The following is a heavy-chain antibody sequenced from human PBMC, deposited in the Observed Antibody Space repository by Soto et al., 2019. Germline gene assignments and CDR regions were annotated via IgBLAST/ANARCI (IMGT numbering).Heavy chain of an antibody. V-gene: IGHV2-5*02. CDR3: AHLRGDDSSAYYLESFQH. J-gene: IGHJ1*01. Sequence: QITLKESGPTLVKPTQTLTLTCTFSGFSLTTSGVGVGWIRQPPGKALEWLALIYWDDDKRYSPSLRSRLTITKDTSRNQVVLSLNNMDPVDTATYYCAHLRGDDSSAYYLESFQHWGQGTLVTVSS. CDR1: GFSLTTSGVG. D-gene: IGHD3-22*01. CDR2: IYWDDDK.